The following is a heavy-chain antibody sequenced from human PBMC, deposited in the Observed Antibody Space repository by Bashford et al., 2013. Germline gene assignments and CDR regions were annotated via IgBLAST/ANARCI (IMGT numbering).Heavy chain of an antibody. D-gene: IGHD3-3*01. CDR1: GGTFSSYA. V-gene: IGHV1-18*01. CDR2: ISAYNGNT. CDR3: ARDINHDFWSGYSPYYYYMDV. J-gene: IGHJ6*03. Sequence: ASVKVSCKASGGTFSSYAISWVRQAPGQGLEWMGGISAYNGNTNYAQKLQGRVTMTTDTSTSTAYMELRSLRSDDTAVYYCARDINHDFWSGYSPYYYYMDVWGKGTTVTVSS.